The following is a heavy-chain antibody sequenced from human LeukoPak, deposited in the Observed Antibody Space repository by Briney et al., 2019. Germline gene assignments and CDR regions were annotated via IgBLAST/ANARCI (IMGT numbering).Heavy chain of an antibody. CDR1: GFRFRNYA. V-gene: IGHV3-23*01. J-gene: IGHJ4*02. CDR3: AKWIGSAARVNYFDY. D-gene: IGHD6-25*01. CDR2: ISTSGGSA. Sequence: GGSLSLSCAAAGFRFRNYAMTWVRQAPGKGLKWVSAISTSGGSAYYTDSVKGRFTISRDNSKNTLYLQMNSLRAEDTAVYYCAKWIGSAARVNYFDYWGQGTLVTVSS.